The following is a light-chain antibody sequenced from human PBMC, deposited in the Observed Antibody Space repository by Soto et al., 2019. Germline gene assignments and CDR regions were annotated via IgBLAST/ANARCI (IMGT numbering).Light chain of an antibody. CDR2: GAS. Sequence: EIVMPQSPATLSVSPGERATLSCRASQSVSSNLAWYQQKPGQAPRLLIYGASTRATGIPARFSGRGSGTEFTLTISSLQSEDFAVYYCQQYNNWPPVTFGQGTKVDIK. J-gene: IGKJ1*01. CDR3: QQYNNWPPVT. CDR1: QSVSSN. V-gene: IGKV3-15*01.